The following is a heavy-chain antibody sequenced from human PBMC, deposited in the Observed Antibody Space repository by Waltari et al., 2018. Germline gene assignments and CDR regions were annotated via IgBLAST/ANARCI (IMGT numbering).Heavy chain of an antibody. CDR2: ISSDGNTT. V-gene: IGHV3-74*03. Sequence: EVQLVESGGGLVQPGGSLRLSCEASGFTFRRYLMHWVSQAPGKGMVWVSRISSDGNTTTYADSVKGRFTISRDNAKSTLYLQMNSLRAEDTAVYYCARVEYSYGPYCFDSWGQGTPVTVSS. CDR3: ARVEYSYGPYCFDS. CDR1: GFTFRRYL. D-gene: IGHD5-18*01. J-gene: IGHJ4*02.